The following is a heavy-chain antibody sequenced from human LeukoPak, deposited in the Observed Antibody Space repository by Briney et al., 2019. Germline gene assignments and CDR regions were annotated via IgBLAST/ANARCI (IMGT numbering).Heavy chain of an antibody. J-gene: IGHJ4*02. CDR1: GFTFSTYS. CDR2: IRYDGSNK. V-gene: IGHV3-30*02. D-gene: IGHD2-2*01. Sequence: GGSLRLSCAASGFTFSTYSMNWVRQAPGKGLEWVAFIRYDGSNKYYADSVKGRFTISRDNSKNTLYLQMNSLRAEDTAVYYCAKDRAIQVVVPAASIDYWGQGTLVTVSS. CDR3: AKDRAIQVVVPAASIDY.